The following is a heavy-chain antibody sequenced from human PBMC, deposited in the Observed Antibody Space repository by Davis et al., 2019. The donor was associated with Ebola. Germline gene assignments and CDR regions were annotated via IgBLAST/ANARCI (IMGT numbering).Heavy chain of an antibody. J-gene: IGHJ6*02. V-gene: IGHV3-30*03. CDR3: ARDLADYGMDV. CDR2: ISYDGSNK. CDR1: GFTFDDYG. Sequence: GESLKISCAASGFTFDDYGMSWVRQAPGKGLEWVAVISYDGSNKYYADSVKGRFTISRDNSKNTLYLQMNSLRAEDTAVYYCARDLADYGMDVWGQGTTVTVSS.